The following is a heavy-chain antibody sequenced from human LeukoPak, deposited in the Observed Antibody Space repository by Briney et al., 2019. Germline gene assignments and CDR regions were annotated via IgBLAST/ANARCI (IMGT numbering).Heavy chain of an antibody. CDR1: GFTFSSYG. CDR2: ISYDGSNK. Sequence: GGSLRLSCAASGFTFSSYGMHWVRQAPGKGLEWVAVISYDGSNKYYADSVKGRFTISRDNSKNTLYLQMNSLRAEDTAVYYCAKGGLGCYYDSSGYCSERGYYYFDYWGQGTLVTVSS. D-gene: IGHD3-22*01. J-gene: IGHJ4*02. CDR3: AKGGLGCYYDSSGYCSERGYYYFDY. V-gene: IGHV3-30*18.